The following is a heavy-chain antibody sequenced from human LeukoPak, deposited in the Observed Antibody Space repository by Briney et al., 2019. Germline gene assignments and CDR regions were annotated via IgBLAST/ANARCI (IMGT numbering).Heavy chain of an antibody. J-gene: IGHJ4*02. V-gene: IGHV3-64*01. CDR3: ARVSSGSHRNPFDY. CDR1: GFTFSSYA. Sequence: GGSLRLSCAASGFTFSSYAMYRVRRTPGKELEYVSVISGNGVSTHYATSVKGRFTISRDNSKNTLYLQMGSLRAEDMAVYYCARVSSGSHRNPFDYWGQGTLVTVSS. CDR2: ISGNGVST. D-gene: IGHD1-26*01.